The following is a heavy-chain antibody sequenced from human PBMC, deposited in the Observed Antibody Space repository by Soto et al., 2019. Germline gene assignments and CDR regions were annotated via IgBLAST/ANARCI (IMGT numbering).Heavy chain of an antibody. CDR2: ISAYNGNT. J-gene: IGHJ6*03. CDR1: GYTFTSYG. CDR3: AREWGVGYCSSTSHGDYMDV. V-gene: IGHV1-18*01. Sequence: GASVKVSCKASGYTFTSYGISWVRQAPGQGLEWMGWISAYNGNTNYAQKLQGRVTMTTDTSTSTAYMELRSLRSDDTAVYYCAREWGVGYCSSTSHGDYMDVWGKGTTVTVSS. D-gene: IGHD2-2*01.